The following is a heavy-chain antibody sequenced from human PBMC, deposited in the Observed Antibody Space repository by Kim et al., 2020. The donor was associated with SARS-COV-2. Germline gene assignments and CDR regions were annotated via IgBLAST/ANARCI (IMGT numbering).Heavy chain of an antibody. D-gene: IGHD1-26*01. CDR2: IKHDGIDK. CDR1: GFTFSSFW. V-gene: IGHV3-7*01. Sequence: GGPLRLSCAASGFTFSSFWMTWVRQAPGKGLEWVANIKHDGIDKYYVDSVRGRFTISRDNAKNSVYLQMNSLRDEDTAVYYCASALGATTGSWGQGTLVTVSS. CDR3: ASALGATTGS. J-gene: IGHJ5*02.